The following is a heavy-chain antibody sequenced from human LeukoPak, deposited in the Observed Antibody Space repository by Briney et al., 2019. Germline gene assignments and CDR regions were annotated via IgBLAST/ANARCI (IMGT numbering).Heavy chain of an antibody. CDR2: IYSGGDT. CDR3: TRGPGSTWYSDY. V-gene: IGHV3-66*02. Sequence: GGSLRLSCAASGFTVSSNYMNWVRQAPGKGLEWVSIIYSGGDTYYADSVKGRFTISRDNSKNTLYLQMYSLRAEDTAVYYCTRGPGSTWYSDYWGQGTLVTVSS. D-gene: IGHD6-13*01. CDR1: GFTVSSNY. J-gene: IGHJ4*02.